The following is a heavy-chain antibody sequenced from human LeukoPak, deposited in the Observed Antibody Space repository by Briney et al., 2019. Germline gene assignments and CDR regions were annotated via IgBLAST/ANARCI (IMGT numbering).Heavy chain of an antibody. CDR1: GYTFTSYY. Sequence: ASVKVSCKASGYTFTSYYMHWVRQAPGQGLEWMGIINPSGGSTSYAQKFQGRVTMTRDTSTSTVYMELSSLRSEDTAVYYCARELNTELYDSSGYYYGNYFDYWGQGTLVTVSS. D-gene: IGHD3-22*01. V-gene: IGHV1-46*01. J-gene: IGHJ4*02. CDR2: INPSGGST. CDR3: ARELNTELYDSSGYYYGNYFDY.